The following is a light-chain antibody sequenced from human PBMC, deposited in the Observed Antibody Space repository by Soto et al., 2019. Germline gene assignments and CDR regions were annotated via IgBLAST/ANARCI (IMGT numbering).Light chain of an antibody. V-gene: IGKV2-28*01. CDR3: MQALQRLT. CDR1: QSLLYNNTYNY. J-gene: IGKJ5*01. CDR2: FGS. Sequence: DVVMTQTQLSLPVTLGQPASISCRSSQSLLYNNTYNYLDWYVQKPGQSPQLLIYFGSNRAPGVPDRFSGSGSGTDFTLKINRVEAEDVGTYYCMQALQRLTFCQGTLLEVK.